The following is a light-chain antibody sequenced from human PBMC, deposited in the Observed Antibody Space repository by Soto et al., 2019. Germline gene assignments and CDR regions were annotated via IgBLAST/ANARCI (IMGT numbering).Light chain of an antibody. CDR2: GAS. V-gene: IGKV3-20*01. CDR1: ESLGGSH. Sequence: EIVLPQSPGTLSLCPGKGGNLSCWGRESLGGSHLAWSQQKPGQAPRLLLYGASSRATGIPDRFSGSVSGTDFTLTISRLEPEDSAVYYCQQYGSSPTWTFGQGTKVDIK. CDR3: QQYGSSPTWT. J-gene: IGKJ1*01.